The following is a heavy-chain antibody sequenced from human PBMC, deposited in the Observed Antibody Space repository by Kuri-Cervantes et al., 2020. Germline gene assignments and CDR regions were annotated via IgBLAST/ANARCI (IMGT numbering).Heavy chain of an antibody. CDR1: GFTISSYW. J-gene: IGHJ3*02. Sequence: GGSLRLSCAASGFTISSYWMHWVRQAPGRGLVWVSHIQSDGSTTTYADSVKGRFTISRDNAKNTLYLRMNSLRAGDTAVYYCARGNPRMNDAFDIWGQGTMVTVSS. CDR3: ARGNPRMNDAFDI. D-gene: IGHD2/OR15-2a*01. V-gene: IGHV3-74*01. CDR2: IQSDGSTT.